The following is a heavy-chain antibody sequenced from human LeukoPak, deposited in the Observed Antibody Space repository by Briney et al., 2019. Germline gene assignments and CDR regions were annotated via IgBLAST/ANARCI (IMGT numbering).Heavy chain of an antibody. V-gene: IGHV4-4*07. CDR3: ARVRDSSGYTYYFDY. J-gene: IGHJ4*02. Sequence: SETLSLTCTVSGGSISSYYWSWIRQPAGKGLEWIGRIYTSGSTNYNPSLKSRVTMSVDTSKNQFSLKLSSVTAADTAVYYCARVRDSSGYTYYFDYWGQGTLVTVSS. D-gene: IGHD3-22*01. CDR1: GGSISSYY. CDR2: IYTSGST.